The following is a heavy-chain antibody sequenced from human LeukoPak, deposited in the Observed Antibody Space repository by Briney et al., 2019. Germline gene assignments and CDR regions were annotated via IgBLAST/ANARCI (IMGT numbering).Heavy chain of an antibody. CDR3: ARVLYDSSGYYSWLDY. Sequence: SETLSLTCTVSGGSISSYYWSWIRQPPGKGLEWIGYIYYSGSTNYNPSLKSRVTISVDTSKNQFSLKLSSVTAADTAAYYCARVLYDSSGYYSWLDYWGQGTLVTVSS. CDR2: IYYSGST. V-gene: IGHV4-59*08. D-gene: IGHD3-22*01. J-gene: IGHJ4*02. CDR1: GGSISSYY.